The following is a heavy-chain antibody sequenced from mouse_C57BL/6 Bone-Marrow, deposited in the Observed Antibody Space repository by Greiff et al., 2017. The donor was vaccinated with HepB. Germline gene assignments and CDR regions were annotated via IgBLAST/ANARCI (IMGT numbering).Heavy chain of an antibody. V-gene: IGHV1-76*01. D-gene: IGHD4-1*01. Sequence: QVQLQQSGAELVRPGASVKLSCKASGYTFTDYYINWVKQRPGQGLEWIARIYPGRGNTYYNETFKGKATLTAAKSSSTAYMQLSCLTSEDYAVYFCARWALGKDRFDYWGQGTTLTVSA. J-gene: IGHJ2*01. CDR3: ARWALGKDRFDY. CDR1: GYTFTDYY. CDR2: IYPGRGNT.